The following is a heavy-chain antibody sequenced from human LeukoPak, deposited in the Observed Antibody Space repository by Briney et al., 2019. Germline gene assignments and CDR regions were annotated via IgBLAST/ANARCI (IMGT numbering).Heavy chain of an antibody. CDR3: ARENDYGDRCGY. D-gene: IGHD4-17*01. V-gene: IGHV4-34*01. J-gene: IGHJ4*02. Sequence: PSETLSLTCAVYGGSFSGYYWSCIRQPPGKGLEWIGEINHSGSTNYNPSLKSRVTISVDTSKNQFSLKLSSVTAADTAVYYCARENDYGDRCGYWGQGTLVTVSS. CDR1: GGSFSGYY. CDR2: INHSGST.